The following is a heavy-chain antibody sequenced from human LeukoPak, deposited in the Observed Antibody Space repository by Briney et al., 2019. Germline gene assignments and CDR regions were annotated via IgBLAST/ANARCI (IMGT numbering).Heavy chain of an antibody. V-gene: IGHV1-18*01. D-gene: IGHD3-3*01. Sequence: ASVKVSCKASGYTFTSYGISWVRQAPGQGLEWMGWISAYNGNTNYAQKLQGRVTMTTDTSTSTAYMELRSLRSDDTAVYYCARLPAYYDFGSGYSWFDPWGQGTLVTVSS. CDR3: ARLPAYYDFGSGYSWFDP. J-gene: IGHJ5*02. CDR2: ISAYNGNT. CDR1: GYTFTSYG.